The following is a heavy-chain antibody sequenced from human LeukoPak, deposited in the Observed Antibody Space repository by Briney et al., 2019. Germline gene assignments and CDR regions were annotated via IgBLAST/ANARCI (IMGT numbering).Heavy chain of an antibody. CDR1: GFIFSYYS. V-gene: IGHV3-21*01. CDR2: INSNSNYM. J-gene: IGHJ3*02. Sequence: GGSLRLSCAASGFIFSYYSMNWVRQDPGKGLEWVSSINSNSNYMSYADSVKGRFTISRDNAKNSLYLQMTSLRAEDTAVYYCARSEFEAFDMWGQGTMVTVSS. CDR3: ARSEFEAFDM. D-gene: IGHD3-10*01.